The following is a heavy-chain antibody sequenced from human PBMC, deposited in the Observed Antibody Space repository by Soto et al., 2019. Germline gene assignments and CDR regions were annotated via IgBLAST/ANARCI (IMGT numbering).Heavy chain of an antibody. CDR3: ARDNIAARRRSSYYYYGMDV. CDR1: GYTFTSYD. D-gene: IGHD6-6*01. CDR2: MNPNSGNT. J-gene: IGHJ6*02. V-gene: IGHV1-8*01. Sequence: ASVKVSCKASGYTFTSYDINWVRQATGQGLEWMGWMNPNSGNTGYAQKLQGRVTLTRDTSVSTAYMELSSLRSEDTAVYYCARDNIAARRRSSYYYYGMDVWGQGTTVTVSS.